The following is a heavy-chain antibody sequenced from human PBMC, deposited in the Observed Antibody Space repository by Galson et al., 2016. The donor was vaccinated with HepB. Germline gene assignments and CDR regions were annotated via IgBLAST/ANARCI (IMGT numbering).Heavy chain of an antibody. CDR3: ARRHRYGSGHYYTDWFDP. CDR2: IDWADDK. CDR1: GFSLTTGGMC. J-gene: IGHJ5*02. V-gene: IGHV2-70*01. Sequence: PALVKPTQTLTLTCTFSGFSLTTGGMCVSWIRQAPGKALEWLAVIDWADDKYYNTSLWTRLNISKDTSKNQVVLTMTNMDPVDTGTYYCARRHRYGSGHYYTDWFDPWGQGTLVTVSS. D-gene: IGHD3-10*01.